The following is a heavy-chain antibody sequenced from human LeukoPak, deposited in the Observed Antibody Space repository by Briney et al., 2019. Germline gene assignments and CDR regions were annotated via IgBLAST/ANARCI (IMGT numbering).Heavy chain of an antibody. D-gene: IGHD6-19*01. CDR1: GGSFSGFH. V-gene: IGHV4-34*01. CDR2: ISHDESA. J-gene: IGHJ4*02. CDR3: ARDGGTYSSGQGTFDY. Sequence: SETLSLTCAVYGGSFSGFHWSWIRQSPGKGLQWIGEISHDESANYNPSLKSRVTISVDTSKNQFSLKLSSVTAADTAVYYCARDGGTYSSGQGTFDYWGQGTLVTVSS.